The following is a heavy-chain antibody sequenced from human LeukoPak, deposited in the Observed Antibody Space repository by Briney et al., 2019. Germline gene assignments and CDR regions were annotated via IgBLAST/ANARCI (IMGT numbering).Heavy chain of an antibody. Sequence: QPGGSLRLSCAASGLTFSSHWMHWVRQAPGKGLVWVSRITNDGSSTTYADSVKGRFTISRDNAKSTLFLQMNSLRAEDTAVYFCTRDSALLGVAFDLWGQGTVVTVSS. V-gene: IGHV3-74*01. J-gene: IGHJ3*01. D-gene: IGHD2-15*01. CDR1: GLTFSSHW. CDR3: TRDSALLGVAFDL. CDR2: ITNDGSST.